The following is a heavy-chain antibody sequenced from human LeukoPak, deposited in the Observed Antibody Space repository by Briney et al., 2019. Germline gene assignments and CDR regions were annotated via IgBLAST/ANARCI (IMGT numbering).Heavy chain of an antibody. V-gene: IGHV4-31*03. J-gene: IGHJ5*02. D-gene: IGHD2-2*01. CDR1: GGSISSGGYS. CDR2: IYHSGST. Sequence: SETLSLTCSVSGGSISSGGYSWNWIRQHPGKGLEWIGYIYHSGSTNYNPSLKSRVTISVDTSKNQSSLKLNSVTAADTAVYYCARDGRYCSTTSCQGWFDPWGQGTLVTVSS. CDR3: ARDGRYCSTTSCQGWFDP.